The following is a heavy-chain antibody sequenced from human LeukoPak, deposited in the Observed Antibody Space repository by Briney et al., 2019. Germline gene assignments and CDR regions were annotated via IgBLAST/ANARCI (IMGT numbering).Heavy chain of an antibody. J-gene: IGHJ4*02. CDR1: GFSLSTTGMR. Sequence: SGPTLVNPTPPLTLTCTFSGFSLSTTGMRVSWIRQPPVKALEWLARIDWDDEKFYSTSLKTRLTISKDTSKNQVVLTMTNMDPVDTATYYCARIGSSGWHNDYWGQGTLVTVSS. CDR3: ARIGSSGWHNDY. V-gene: IGHV2-70*04. CDR2: IDWDDEK. D-gene: IGHD6-19*01.